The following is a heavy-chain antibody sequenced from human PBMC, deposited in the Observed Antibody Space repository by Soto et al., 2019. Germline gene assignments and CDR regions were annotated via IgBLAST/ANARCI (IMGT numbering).Heavy chain of an antibody. V-gene: IGHV3-49*03. D-gene: IGHD2-2*01. CDR2: IRSKAYGGTT. CDR3: TRGIYCSSTSCYGLDY. CDR1: GFTFGDYA. J-gene: IGHJ4*02. Sequence: HPGGSLRLSCTASGFTFGDYAMSWFRQAPGKGLEWVGFIRSKAYGGTTEYAASVKGRFTISRDDSKSIAYLQMNSLKTEDTAVYYCTRGIYCSSTSCYGLDYWGQGTLVTVSS.